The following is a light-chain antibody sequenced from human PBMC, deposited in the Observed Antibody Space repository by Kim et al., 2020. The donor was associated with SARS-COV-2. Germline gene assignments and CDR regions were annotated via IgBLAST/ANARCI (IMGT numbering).Light chain of an antibody. CDR3: QHEHTSPAT. CDR2: DAS. Sequence: EIVLTQSPGTLSLSPGDRATLSWRASQIVRSSYLAWYQHKPGQAPRLLIYDASSRATGIPERVSGSGSGTDFTLTISRLEPEDCAVYYWQHEHTSPATCGRGTKREI. CDR1: QIVRSSY. V-gene: IGKV3-20*01. J-gene: IGKJ2*01.